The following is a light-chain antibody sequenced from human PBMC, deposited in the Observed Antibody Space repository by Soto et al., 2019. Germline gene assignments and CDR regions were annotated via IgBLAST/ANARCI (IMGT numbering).Light chain of an antibody. CDR3: QQYNSCPLT. V-gene: IGKV1-5*03. CDR2: KAS. J-gene: IGKJ4*01. Sequence: DIQMTQSPSTLSASVGDRVTITCRASQSIRSWLAWYQQKPGKAPKLLIYKASILESGVPSRFSGSGSGTEFTLTISSLQPDDFATYYCQQYNSCPLTFGGGTKVEIK. CDR1: QSIRSW.